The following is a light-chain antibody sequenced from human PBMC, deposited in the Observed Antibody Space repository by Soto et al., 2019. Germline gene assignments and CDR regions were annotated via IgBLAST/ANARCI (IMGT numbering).Light chain of an antibody. CDR1: QIVSSTY. CDR2: GAS. V-gene: IGKV3-20*01. Sequence: IVLTQSPGTLSLSPGERATLSCRASQIVSSTYLAWYQQKPGQAPRLLIYGASSRATGIPDRFSGSGSGTDFMLTISRLEPEDVEMYYCQQYGSSWMLGQGTKVEIK. J-gene: IGKJ1*01. CDR3: QQYGSSWM.